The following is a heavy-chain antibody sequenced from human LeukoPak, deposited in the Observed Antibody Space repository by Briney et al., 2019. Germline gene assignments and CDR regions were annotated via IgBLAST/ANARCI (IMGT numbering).Heavy chain of an antibody. CDR1: GFTFSSFE. D-gene: IGHD3-10*01. CDR3: ARDSSGNFIPDYFDY. Sequence: GGSLRLSCATSGFTFSSFEMNWVRQAPGKGLEWVSYISSTGNTIYYADSVKGRFTISRDNAKSSLYLRMNSLRAEATAVYYCARDSSGNFIPDYFDYWGQGTLVTVSS. V-gene: IGHV3-48*03. J-gene: IGHJ4*02. CDR2: ISSTGNTI.